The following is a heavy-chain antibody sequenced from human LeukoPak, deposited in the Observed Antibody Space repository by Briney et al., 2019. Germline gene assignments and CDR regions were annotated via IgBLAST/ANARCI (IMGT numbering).Heavy chain of an antibody. D-gene: IGHD6-19*01. CDR3: ARHYSGWYNFFDF. CDR2: IYYSGST. CDR1: GGSISTGNYY. V-gene: IGHV4-39*01. Sequence: SETLSLTRTVSGGSISTGNYYWGWVRQPPGKGLEWIGTIYYSGSTYYNPSPKSRVTISVDTSKNQFSLKLTSVAAADTAVYYCARHYSGWYNFFDFWGQGTLVTVSS. J-gene: IGHJ4*02.